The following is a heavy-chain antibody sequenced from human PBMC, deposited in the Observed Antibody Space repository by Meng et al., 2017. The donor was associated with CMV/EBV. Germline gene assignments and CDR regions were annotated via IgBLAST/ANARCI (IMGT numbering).Heavy chain of an antibody. CDR2: IYYSGST. Sequence: QAQLQDSGPGPVKPSQTLSLTCTASGGAISGGDYYWSWFRQPPGKGLEWIGYIYYSGSTYYNPSLKSRVTISVDTSKNQFSLKLSSVTAADTAVYYCAREGDNPFDYWGQGTLVTVSS. D-gene: IGHD2-21*02. V-gene: IGHV4-30-4*08. CDR3: AREGDNPFDY. J-gene: IGHJ4*02. CDR1: GGAISGGDYY.